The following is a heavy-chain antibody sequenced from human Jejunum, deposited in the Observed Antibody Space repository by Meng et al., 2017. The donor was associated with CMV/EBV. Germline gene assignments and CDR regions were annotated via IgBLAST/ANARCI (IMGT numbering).Heavy chain of an antibody. D-gene: IGHD2-8*02. CDR2: ISPNTGAT. J-gene: IGHJ4*01. CDR1: GYSFTDYY. CDR3: ARDPGGSSPVFDY. V-gene: IGHV1-2*02. Sequence: QLQLVQSGADVKNPGASVQVYCRSSGYSFTDYYIHWVRQAPEQGLEWMGWISPNTGATNFAQNFQGRVTMTRDTSVSATYMELSSLTSDDTAVYFCARDPGGSSPVFDYWGQGTLVTVSS.